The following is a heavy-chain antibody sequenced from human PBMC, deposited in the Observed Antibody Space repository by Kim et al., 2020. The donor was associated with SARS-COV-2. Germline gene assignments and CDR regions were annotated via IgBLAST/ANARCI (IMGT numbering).Heavy chain of an antibody. Sequence: GSLRLSCAASGSNFGSHHMHWVRQAPGKGLEWVAVIWYDGSKQYYADSMKGRFTISRDNSKNMLFLQMNSLRAEDTALYYCARFFGTQLDSWGQGTLVTVSS. CDR1: GSNFGSHH. D-gene: IGHD3-10*01. CDR3: ARFFGTQLDS. J-gene: IGHJ5*01. V-gene: IGHV3-33*01. CDR2: IWYDGSKQ.